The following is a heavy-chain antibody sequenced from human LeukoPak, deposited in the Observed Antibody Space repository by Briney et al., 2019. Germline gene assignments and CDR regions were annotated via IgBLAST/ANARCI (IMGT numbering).Heavy chain of an antibody. CDR2: VYYSGST. J-gene: IGHJ4*02. D-gene: IGHD5-12*01. CDR1: GDPISGYSDHTNYK. CDR3: AREYSGFDY. Sequence: SETLSLTCSVSGDPISGYSDHTNYKWTWIRQPPGKGLGWIGYVYYSGSTNYNPSPKSRDTISVDTSKNQFSVRLTSVTAADTAVYFCAREYSGFDYWGQGTLVIVSS. V-gene: IGHV4-61*01.